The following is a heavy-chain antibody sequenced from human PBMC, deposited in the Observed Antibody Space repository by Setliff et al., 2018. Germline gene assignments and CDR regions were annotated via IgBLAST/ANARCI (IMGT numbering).Heavy chain of an antibody. J-gene: IGHJ5*02. CDR3: ARDVAPPKYIRFDP. D-gene: IGHD6-6*01. V-gene: IGHV3-74*01. CDR2: LNGDGSTT. Sequence: GGSLRLSCAASGFTCNSYWMNWVRQAPGKGLVWVSRLNGDGSTTNYADSVEGRFTISRDNAKNTRYLQMNSLRAEDTAVYYCARDVAPPKYIRFDPWGQGTLVTVSS. CDR1: GFTCNSYW.